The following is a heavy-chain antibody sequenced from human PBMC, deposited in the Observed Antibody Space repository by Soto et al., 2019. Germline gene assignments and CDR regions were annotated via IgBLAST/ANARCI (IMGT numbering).Heavy chain of an antibody. D-gene: IGHD3-22*01. CDR1: GFTFSDYY. CDR3: ARDRGGSYYDSSGYYFRY. J-gene: IGHJ4*02. V-gene: IGHV3-11*01. Sequence: GGSLRLSCAASGFTFSDYYMSWIRQAPGKGLEWTSYISSSGTTIYYADSVKGRFTISRDSAKNSLYLQMNSLRAEDTAVYFCARDRGGSYYDSSGYYFRYWGQGTLVTVSS. CDR2: ISSSGTTI.